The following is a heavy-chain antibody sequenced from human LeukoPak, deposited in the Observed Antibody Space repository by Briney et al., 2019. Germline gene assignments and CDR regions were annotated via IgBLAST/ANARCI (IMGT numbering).Heavy chain of an antibody. CDR3: AGEGGYYFDY. J-gene: IGHJ4*02. CDR1: GGTFSSYA. V-gene: IGHV1-69*13. CDR2: IIPIFGTA. Sequence: HGASVKVSCKASGGTFSSYAISWVRQAPGQGLEWMGGIIPIFGTANYAQKFQGRVTITADESTSTAYMELSSLRSEDTAIYFCAGEGGYYFDYWGQGTLVTVSS. D-gene: IGHD3-10*01.